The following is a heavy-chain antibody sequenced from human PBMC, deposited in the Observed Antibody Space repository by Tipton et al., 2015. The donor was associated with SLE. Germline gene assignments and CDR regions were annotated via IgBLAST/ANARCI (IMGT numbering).Heavy chain of an antibody. CDR1: GYSFTSYG. J-gene: IGHJ4*02. D-gene: IGHD6-19*01. V-gene: IGHV1-18*01. CDR2: ISAYNGAT. Sequence: QSGPEVKKPGTSVKVSCKASGYSFTSYGISWVRQAPGQGLEWMGWISAYNGATNYEQNLQGRVTMTRDTSTSTAYMELRSLRSDDTAVYYCAREVYRSGWAFEYWGQGTRVTVSS. CDR3: AREVYRSGWAFEY.